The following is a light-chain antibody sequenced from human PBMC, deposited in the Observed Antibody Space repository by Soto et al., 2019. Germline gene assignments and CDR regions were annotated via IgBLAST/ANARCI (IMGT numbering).Light chain of an antibody. CDR2: DVS. CDR1: QTLGSF. Sequence: EIVLTQSPATLSLFPGERATLSCRASQTLGSFLAWYQQKPGQAPRLVISDVSYRASGVPVRFSGSGSGTDFTLTISSLEPEEFAVYYCQQRRDWPLTFGGGTKVEI. CDR3: QQRRDWPLT. J-gene: IGKJ4*01. V-gene: IGKV3-11*01.